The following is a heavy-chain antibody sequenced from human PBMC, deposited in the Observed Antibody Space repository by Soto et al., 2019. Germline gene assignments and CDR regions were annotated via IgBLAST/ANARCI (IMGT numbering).Heavy chain of an antibody. CDR3: ALRYVGAHCSSTSCYNWFDP. J-gene: IGHJ5*02. CDR1: GGTFSSYT. D-gene: IGHD2-2*01. CDR2: IIPILGIA. V-gene: IGHV1-69*02. Sequence: QVQLVQSGAEVKKPGSSVKVSSKASGGTFSSYTISWVRQAPGQGLEWMGRIIPILGIANYAQKFQGRVTITADKSTSTAYMELSSLRSEDTAVYYCALRYVGAHCSSTSCYNWFDPWGQGTLVTVSS.